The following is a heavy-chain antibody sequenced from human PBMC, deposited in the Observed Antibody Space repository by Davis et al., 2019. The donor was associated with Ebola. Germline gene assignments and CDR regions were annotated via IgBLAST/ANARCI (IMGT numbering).Heavy chain of an antibody. D-gene: IGHD2-21*01. Sequence: GGSLRLSCAASGFIFRSYVMSWVRQAPGKGLQWLSYISSGGVTTYYADSVTGRFSTSRDNAKNSLFLQMSSLRDEDTAVYYCARVNLWSRGWGMDVWGNGTTVTVSS. V-gene: IGHV3-48*02. CDR3: ARVNLWSRGWGMDV. CDR1: GFIFRSYV. J-gene: IGHJ6*03. CDR2: ISSGGVTT.